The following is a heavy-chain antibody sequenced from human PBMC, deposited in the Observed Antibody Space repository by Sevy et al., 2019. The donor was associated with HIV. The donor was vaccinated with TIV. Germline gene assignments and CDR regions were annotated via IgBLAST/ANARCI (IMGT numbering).Heavy chain of an antibody. CDR2: IKSKTYGGTT. Sequence: GGSLRLSCIASGFTFGDYAMSWFRQAPGKGLEWVGFIKSKTYGGTTEYAASVKGRFIISRDDSKNIAYLQMNSLKTEHTAVYYCTRDLYGSGWFYFDYWGQGTLVTVSS. J-gene: IGHJ4*02. CDR3: TRDLYGSGWFYFDY. V-gene: IGHV3-49*03. CDR1: GFTFGDYA. D-gene: IGHD6-19*01.